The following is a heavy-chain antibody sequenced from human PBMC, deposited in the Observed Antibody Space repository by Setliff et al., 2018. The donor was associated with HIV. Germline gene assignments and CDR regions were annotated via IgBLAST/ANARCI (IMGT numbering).Heavy chain of an antibody. CDR3: ARGASPHYYYDSSGYPSCFDY. Sequence: SVKVSCKASGGTFSSYAISWVRQAPGQGLEWMGGIIPIFGTANYAQKFQGRVTITADESTSTAYMELSSLRSEDTAVYYCARGASPHYYYDSSGYPSCFDYWGQGTLVTVSS. CDR2: IIPIFGTA. CDR1: GGTFSSYA. V-gene: IGHV1-69*13. D-gene: IGHD3-22*01. J-gene: IGHJ4*02.